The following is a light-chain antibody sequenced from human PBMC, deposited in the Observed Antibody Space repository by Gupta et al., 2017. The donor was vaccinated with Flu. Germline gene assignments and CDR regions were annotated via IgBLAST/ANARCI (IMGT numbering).Light chain of an antibody. V-gene: IGLV3-1*01. CDR1: RLGDKY. J-gene: IGLJ3*02. CDR2: QDN. Sequence: SYELTQPPSVSVSPGQTASIPCSGDRLGDKYASWYQRKPGQSPVLVIYQDNKRPSGIPERFSGSNSGNTATLTISGTQAMDEADYYCQAWDTSTAVFGGGTKLTVL. CDR3: QAWDTSTAV.